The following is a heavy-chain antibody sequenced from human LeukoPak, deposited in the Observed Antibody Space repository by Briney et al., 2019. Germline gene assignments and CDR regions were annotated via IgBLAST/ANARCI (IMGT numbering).Heavy chain of an antibody. V-gene: IGHV3-23*01. CDR1: GFTFSSYA. CDR2: ISGSGGST. D-gene: IGHD3-22*01. CDR3: AKAFDSSGYGWFDP. J-gene: IGHJ5*02. Sequence: SGGSLRLSCAASGFTFSSYALSGFRQAPGKGLDGVSAISGSGGSTYYADSVKGRFTISRDNSKNTLYLQMNSLRAEDTAVYYCAKAFDSSGYGWFDPWGQGTLVTVSS.